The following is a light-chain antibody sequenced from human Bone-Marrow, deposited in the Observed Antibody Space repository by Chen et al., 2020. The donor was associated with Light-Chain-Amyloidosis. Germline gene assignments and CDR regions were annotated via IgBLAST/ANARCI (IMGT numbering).Light chain of an antibody. V-gene: IGLV2-23*01. CDR2: EDT. CDR1: TSDVGNYDL. J-gene: IGLJ1*01. CDR3: YSYAASVVSNYV. Sequence: QSALTQPASVSGSPGQSITISCTATTSDVGNYDLVSWYQQPPGKAPKLLIYEDTKRPSGISNRFSGSTSGNTASLTISGLQAGDEADCYCYSYAASVVSNYVFGAGTRVIVL.